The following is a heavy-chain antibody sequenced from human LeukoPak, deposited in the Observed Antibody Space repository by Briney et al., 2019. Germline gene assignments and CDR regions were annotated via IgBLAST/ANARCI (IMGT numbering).Heavy chain of an antibody. Sequence: ETLSLTCTVSGGSISSYYWSWIRQPPGKGLEWVSAISGSGGSTYYADSVKGRFTISRDNSKNTLYLQMNSLRAEDTAVYYCARDKLRGSAGNYYYMDVWGKGTTVTVSS. CDR2: ISGSGGST. CDR3: ARDKLRGSAGNYYYMDV. V-gene: IGHV3-23*01. J-gene: IGHJ6*03. D-gene: IGHD1-26*01. CDR1: GGSISSYY.